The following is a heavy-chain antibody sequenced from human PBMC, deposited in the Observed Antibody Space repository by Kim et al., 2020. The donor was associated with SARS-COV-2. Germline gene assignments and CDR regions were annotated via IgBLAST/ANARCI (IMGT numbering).Heavy chain of an antibody. CDR1: GFTFSSYA. D-gene: IGHD3-22*01. V-gene: IGHV3-23*01. J-gene: IGHJ4*02. Sequence: GGSLRLSCVASGFTFSSYAMSWVRQAPGKGLEWVSAISGSGGSTYYADSVKGRFTISRDNSKNTLYLQMNSLRAEDTAVYYCAKAGMDNYYDSSGISDYWGQGTLVTVSS. CDR2: ISGSGGST. CDR3: AKAGMDNYYDSSGISDY.